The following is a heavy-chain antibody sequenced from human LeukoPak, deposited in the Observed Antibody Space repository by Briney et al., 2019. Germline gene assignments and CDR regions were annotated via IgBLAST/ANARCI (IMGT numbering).Heavy chain of an antibody. Sequence: GGSLRLSCAASGFTFSSYSMNWVRQAPGKGLEWVSSISSSSSYIYYADSVKGRFTISRDNAKNSLYLQMNSLRAEDTAVYYCARDREQPVDTAMVEFFDYWGQGTLVTVSS. CDR3: ARDREQPVDTAMVEFFDY. CDR2: ISSSSSYI. V-gene: IGHV3-21*01. J-gene: IGHJ4*02. D-gene: IGHD5-18*01. CDR1: GFTFSSYS.